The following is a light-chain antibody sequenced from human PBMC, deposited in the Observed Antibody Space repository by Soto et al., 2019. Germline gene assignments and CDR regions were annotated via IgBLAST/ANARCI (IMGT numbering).Light chain of an antibody. CDR3: TSYASSSAYV. J-gene: IGLJ1*01. CDR1: SSEVGGYNR. CDR2: DVS. Sequence: QSALTQPPSVSGSPGQSVAISCTGTSSEVGGYNRVSWYQQPPGKAPKLLIYDVSNRPSGGSTRFSGSKSGNTASLTISGLQAEDEADYYCTSYASSSAYVFGPGTKLTVL. V-gene: IGLV2-18*02.